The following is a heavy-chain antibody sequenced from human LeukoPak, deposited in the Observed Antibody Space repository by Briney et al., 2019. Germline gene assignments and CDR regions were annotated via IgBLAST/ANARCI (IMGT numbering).Heavy chain of an antibody. CDR2: ISGDGGST. Sequence: GGSLRLSCAAPGLITDDYAIHWVRQAPGKGLEWVSLISGDGGSTFYADSVRGRFTISRDNSKNSLSLQMSSLRSEDTAPYFCARESERSGWYDYWGQGTLVTVSS. D-gene: IGHD6-13*01. CDR1: GLITDDYA. J-gene: IGHJ4*02. V-gene: IGHV3-43*02. CDR3: ARESERSGWYDY.